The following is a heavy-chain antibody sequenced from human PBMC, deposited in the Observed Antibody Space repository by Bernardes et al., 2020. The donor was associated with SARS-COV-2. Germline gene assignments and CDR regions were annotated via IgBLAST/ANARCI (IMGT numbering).Heavy chain of an antibody. D-gene: IGHD2-8*01. CDR2: IFSTDEQ. CDR3: ARTAGYCTNGVCYTGTYYGMDV. J-gene: IGHJ6*02. Sequence: SAPKLLKPTETLTLTCTVSGFSLSNARMGVSWVRHPPVQALECLAHIFSTDEQSYSTSLKRRPTIPNDNSKSQVVLTMTNMDPVDTATYYCARTAGYCTNGVCYTGTYYGMDVWGQGTTVTVSS. CDR1: GFSLSNARMG. V-gene: IGHV2-26*01.